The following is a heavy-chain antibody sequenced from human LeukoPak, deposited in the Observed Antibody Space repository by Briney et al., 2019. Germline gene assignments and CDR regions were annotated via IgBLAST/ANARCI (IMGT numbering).Heavy chain of an antibody. D-gene: IGHD6-19*01. Sequence: GGSLRLSWAAARFTFSSYSMNWVRHPAGKGLEWVSSISSSGSYIYYADSVKGRFTISRDNAKNSLYLQMNSLRAEDTAVYYCARGAVAAEVWLRANDAFDIWGQGTVVTVSS. V-gene: IGHV3-21*01. CDR3: ARGAVAAEVWLRANDAFDI. CDR1: RFTFSSYS. J-gene: IGHJ3*02. CDR2: ISSSGSYI.